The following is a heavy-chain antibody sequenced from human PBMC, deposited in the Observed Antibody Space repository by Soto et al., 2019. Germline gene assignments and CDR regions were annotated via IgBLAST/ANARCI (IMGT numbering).Heavy chain of an antibody. D-gene: IGHD3-22*01. CDR1: GGTLSTYP. J-gene: IGHJ5*02. CDR2: VIPVFGTT. Sequence: SVKVSCKASGGTLSTYPLSWVRQAPGQGLEWMGDVIPVFGTTNYAQNFQGRVTISADDSSNTAYMELSSLTSADTAVYYCAINVDSAYFDQWFEPWGQGTLVTVSS. CDR3: AINVDSAYFDQWFEP. V-gene: IGHV1-69*13.